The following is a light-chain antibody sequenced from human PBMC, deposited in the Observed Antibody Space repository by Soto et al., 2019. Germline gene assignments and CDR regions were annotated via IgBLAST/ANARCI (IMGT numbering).Light chain of an antibody. Sequence: EIVMTQSPDTLSVSPGERASLSCRASQSVNSNLAWYQQNPGQPPRLLIYAASARATGVPARFSGNGSGTEFTLTISSLQSEDFAIYFCQHYNSWPLTFGQGTKVEI. CDR2: AAS. J-gene: IGKJ1*01. CDR1: QSVNSN. V-gene: IGKV3-15*01. CDR3: QHYNSWPLT.